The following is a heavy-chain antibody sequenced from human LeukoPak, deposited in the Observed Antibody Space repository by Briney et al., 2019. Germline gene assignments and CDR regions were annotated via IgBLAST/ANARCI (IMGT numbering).Heavy chain of an antibody. CDR1: GATFSSYA. V-gene: IGHV1-69*06. D-gene: IGHD4-17*01. CDR2: IIPIFDPA. J-gene: IGHJ4*02. Sequence: SVKVSCKASGATFSSYAISWVRQAPGQGLEWTGGIIPIFDPANYAEKFQGRVTITADKSTSTAYMELSSLRSEDTAVYYCARGKYDYGDDGLAYWGQGTLVTVSS. CDR3: ARGKYDYGDDGLAY.